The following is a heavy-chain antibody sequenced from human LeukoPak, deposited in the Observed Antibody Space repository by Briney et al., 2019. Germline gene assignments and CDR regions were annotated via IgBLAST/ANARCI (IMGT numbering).Heavy chain of an antibody. J-gene: IGHJ4*02. CDR1: RGTLSSYA. CDR2: IIPIFCTA. CDR3: ARDEPRVAAAAPSHFDY. D-gene: IGHD6-13*01. V-gene: IGHV1-69*01. Sequence: LVQVSCQACRGTLSSYAISWVRQAPGHGLEWLGGIIPIFCTANYAQKFQGRVTITAGEATSTAYMELSSLRSEDTAVYYCARDEPRVAAAAPSHFDYWGQGTLVTVSS.